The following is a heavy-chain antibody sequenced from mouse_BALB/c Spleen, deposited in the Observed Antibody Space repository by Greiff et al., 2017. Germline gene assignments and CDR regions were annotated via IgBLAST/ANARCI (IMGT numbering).Heavy chain of an antibody. D-gene: IGHD1-1*01. Sequence: QVQLQQSGAELVRPGTSVKISCKASGYTFTNYWLGWVKQRPGHGLEWIGDIYPGGGYTNYNEKFKGKATLTADTSSSTAYMQLSSLTFEDSAVYFCARGGYYGSSYCWYFDVWGAGTTVTVSS. CDR2: IYPGGGYT. CDR1: GYTFTNYW. CDR3: ARGGYYGSSYCWYFDV. J-gene: IGHJ1*01. V-gene: IGHV1-63*02.